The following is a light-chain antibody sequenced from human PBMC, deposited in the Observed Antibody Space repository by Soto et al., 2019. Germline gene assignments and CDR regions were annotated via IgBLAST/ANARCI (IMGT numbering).Light chain of an antibody. V-gene: IGKV1-39*01. J-gene: IGKJ1*01. CDR3: QQSYSTPWT. CDR1: RTISSY. CDR2: AAS. Sequence: DIPMTPSPSSLSASVGDRVTITCRASRTISSYLNWYQQKPGKAPNLLIYAASNLQGGVPSRFSGRGSGTDFTLTISSLQPEDVATYYCQQSYSTPWTFGQGTKVDIK.